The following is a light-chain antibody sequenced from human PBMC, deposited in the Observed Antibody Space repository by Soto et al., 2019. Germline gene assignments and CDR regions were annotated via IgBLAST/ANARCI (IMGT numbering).Light chain of an antibody. V-gene: IGKV1-5*03. CDR1: QSISNW. CDR3: QQYNSYSWT. CDR2: KAS. Sequence: DIQMTQSPSTLSASVGDRVTITCRASQSISNWLAWYQQKQGQAPKLLIYKASNLENGVPSRLRGSGYGTELTLTISSMQHDDFETYYCQQYNSYSWTFGQGTKVDI. J-gene: IGKJ1*01.